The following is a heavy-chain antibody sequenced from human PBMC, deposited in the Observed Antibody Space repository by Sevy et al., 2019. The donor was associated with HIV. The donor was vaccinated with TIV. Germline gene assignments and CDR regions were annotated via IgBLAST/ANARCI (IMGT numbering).Heavy chain of an antibody. CDR2: TYYRSKWYN. Sequence: SQTLSLTCAISGDSVSSNSVAWNWIRQSPSRGLEWLGRTYYRSKWYNEYAVSVKSRITINPDTSKNQFSLQLNSVTPEDTAVYYCARAGYYGSGTRLYYFDYWGQGTLVTVSS. J-gene: IGHJ4*02. D-gene: IGHD3-10*01. CDR3: ARAGYYGSGTRLYYFDY. CDR1: GDSVSSNSVA. V-gene: IGHV6-1*01.